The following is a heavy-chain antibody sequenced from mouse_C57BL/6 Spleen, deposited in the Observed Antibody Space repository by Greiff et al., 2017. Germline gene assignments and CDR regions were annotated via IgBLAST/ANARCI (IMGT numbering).Heavy chain of an antibody. J-gene: IGHJ2*01. CDR3: ARGRVDGNYYFDY. V-gene: IGHV1-55*01. Sequence: QVHVKQPGAELVKPGASVKMSCKASGYTFTSYWITWVKQRPGQGLEWIGDIYPGSGSTNYNEKFKSKATLTVDTSSSTAYMQLSSLTSEDSAVYYCARGRVDGNYYFDYWGQGTTLTVSS. CDR1: GYTFTSYW. D-gene: IGHD2-1*01. CDR2: IYPGSGST.